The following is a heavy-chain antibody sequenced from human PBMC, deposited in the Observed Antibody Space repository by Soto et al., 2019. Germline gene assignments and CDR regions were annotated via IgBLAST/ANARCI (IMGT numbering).Heavy chain of an antibody. V-gene: IGHV1-69*01. CDR3: AYQLLPEGGYYGMDV. CDR1: GGTFSSYA. D-gene: IGHD2-2*01. J-gene: IGHJ6*02. Sequence: QVQLVQSGAEVKKPGSSVKVSCKASGGTFSSYAISWVRQAPGQGLEWVGGIIPIFGTTNYAQKFQGRVTITADESTSTAYMELSSLRSEDTAVYYCAYQLLPEGGYYGMDVWGQGTTVTVSS. CDR2: IIPIFGTT.